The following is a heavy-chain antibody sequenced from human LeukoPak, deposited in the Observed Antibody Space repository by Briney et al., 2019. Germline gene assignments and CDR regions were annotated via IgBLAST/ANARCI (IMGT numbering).Heavy chain of an antibody. CDR2: INPNSGGT. CDR3: ARDLGTSIQWLVRSYYFDY. CDR1: GYTFTGYY. Sequence: PSVKVSCKASGYTFTGYYMHWVRQAPGQGLEWMGRINPNSGGTNYAQEFQGRVTMTRDTSISTAYMELSRLRSDDTAVYYCARDLGTSIQWLVRSYYFDYWGQGTLVTVSS. J-gene: IGHJ4*02. D-gene: IGHD6-19*01. V-gene: IGHV1-2*06.